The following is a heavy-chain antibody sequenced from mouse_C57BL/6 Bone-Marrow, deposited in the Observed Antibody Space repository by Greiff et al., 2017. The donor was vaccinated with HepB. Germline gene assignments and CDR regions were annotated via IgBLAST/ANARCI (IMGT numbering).Heavy chain of an antibody. CDR1: GFTFSDYG. CDR3: GGAPYYAMDY. J-gene: IGHJ4*01. Sequence: EVQLVESGGGLVKPGGSLKLSCAASGFTFSDYGMHWVRQAPEKGLEWVAYISSGSSTIYYADTVKGRFTISRDNAKNTLFLQMTSLMSEDTAMDYCGGAPYYAMDYWGQGTSVTVSS. V-gene: IGHV5-17*01. CDR2: ISSGSSTI.